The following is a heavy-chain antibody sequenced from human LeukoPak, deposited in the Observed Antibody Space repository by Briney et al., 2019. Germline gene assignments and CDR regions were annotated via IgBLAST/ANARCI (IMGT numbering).Heavy chain of an antibody. CDR3: AREGYSSSWSSLDYYFDY. J-gene: IGHJ4*02. CDR2: ITESGSYQ. D-gene: IGHD6-13*01. Sequence: GGSLRLSCAVSGFTFSSYSMNWVRQAPGKGLEWVSSITESGSYQYYADSVKGRFTISRDNAKNSLYLQMNSLRSEDMAVYYCAREGYSSSWSSLDYYFDYWGQGTLVTVSS. CDR1: GFTFSSYS. V-gene: IGHV3-21*01.